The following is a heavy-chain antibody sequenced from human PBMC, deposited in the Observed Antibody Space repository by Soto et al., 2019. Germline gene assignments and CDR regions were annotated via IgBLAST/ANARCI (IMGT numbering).Heavy chain of an antibody. CDR3: ARDSELSPYYYFYGMQV. J-gene: IGHJ6*02. CDR1: GFTFSRYW. D-gene: IGHD3-16*02. V-gene: IGHV3-7*04. CDR2: INQDGSEK. Sequence: EVQLVESGGGLVQPGGSLRVSCAASGFTFSRYWMSWVRQAPGKGLEWVANINQDGSEKFYVDSVKGRFTISRDNANNSLYVQMDSLRVEDTAVYYCARDSELSPYYYFYGMQVWGQGTTVSVSS.